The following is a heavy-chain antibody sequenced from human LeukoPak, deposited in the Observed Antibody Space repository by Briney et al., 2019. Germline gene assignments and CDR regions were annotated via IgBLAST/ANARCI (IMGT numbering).Heavy chain of an antibody. Sequence: GESLKISCKASGYSFTSYWIAWVRQMPGKGLELMGIIYPGDSDTRYSPSFQGQVTISADKSISTAYLQWSSLKASDTAMYYCARRASYDSPFDPWGQGTLVTVSS. V-gene: IGHV5-51*01. CDR3: ARRASYDSPFDP. D-gene: IGHD3-3*01. CDR1: GYSFTSYW. CDR2: IYPGDSDT. J-gene: IGHJ5*02.